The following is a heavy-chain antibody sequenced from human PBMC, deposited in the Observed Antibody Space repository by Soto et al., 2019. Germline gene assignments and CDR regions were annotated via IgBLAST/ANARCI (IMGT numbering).Heavy chain of an antibody. CDR3: ARLVTMIEPGAFDI. V-gene: IGHV4-59*08. CDR1: GGSISSYY. Sequence: ASETLSLTCTVSGGSISSYYWSWIRQPPGKGLEWIGYIYYSGSTNYNPSLKSRVTISVDTSKNQFSLKLSSVTVADTAVYYCARLVTMIEPGAFDIWGQGTMVTVSS. D-gene: IGHD3-22*01. CDR2: IYYSGST. J-gene: IGHJ3*02.